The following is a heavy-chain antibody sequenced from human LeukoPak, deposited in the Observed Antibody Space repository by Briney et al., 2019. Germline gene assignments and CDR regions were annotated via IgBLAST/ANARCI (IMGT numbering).Heavy chain of an antibody. D-gene: IGHD6-19*01. J-gene: IGHJ4*02. V-gene: IGHV3-74*01. Sequence: PGGSLRLSCAASGFTFSSYWMHWVRQAPGKGLVWVSRINSDGSSTSYADSVKGRFLIFRDTSKNTVDLQMNSLRVEDTAVYYCAGRRSSGWYAYWGQGTLVTVSS. CDR1: GFTFSSYW. CDR2: INSDGSST. CDR3: AGRRSSGWYAY.